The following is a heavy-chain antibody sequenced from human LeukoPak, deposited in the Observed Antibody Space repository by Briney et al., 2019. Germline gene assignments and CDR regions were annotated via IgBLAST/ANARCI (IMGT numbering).Heavy chain of an antibody. V-gene: IGHV3-30-3*01. Sequence: PGGSLRLSCAASGFTFSSYAMHWVRQAPGKGLEWVAVISYDGSNKYYADSVKGRFTISRDDSKNTAYLQMNSLKTEDTAVYYCTRHSEMATIPEPGDWGQGTLVTVSS. J-gene: IGHJ4*02. CDR2: ISYDGSNK. CDR1: GFTFSSYA. D-gene: IGHD5-24*01. CDR3: TRHSEMATIPEPGD.